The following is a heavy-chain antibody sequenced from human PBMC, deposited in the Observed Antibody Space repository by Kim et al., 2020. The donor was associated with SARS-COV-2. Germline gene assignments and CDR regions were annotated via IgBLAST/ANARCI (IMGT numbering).Heavy chain of an antibody. V-gene: IGHV3-48*04. CDR1: GFTFSTYN. CDR2: INTTSTVI. CDR3: TDADYGVHADFDF. Sequence: GGSLRLSCAASGFTFSTYNMIWVRQAPGQGLEWVSYINTTSTVIHYAGSVRGRFTISRDNAKNTLYLQMNSLRAEDTAVYYCTDADYGVHADFDFWGQGTLVTVSS. J-gene: IGHJ4*02. D-gene: IGHD4-17*01.